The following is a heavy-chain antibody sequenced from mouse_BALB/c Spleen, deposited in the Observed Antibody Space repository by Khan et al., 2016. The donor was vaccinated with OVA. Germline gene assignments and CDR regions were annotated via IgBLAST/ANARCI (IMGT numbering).Heavy chain of an antibody. D-gene: IGHD2-3*01. V-gene: IGHV5-17*02. J-gene: IGHJ2*01. CDR2: ISSGSSTI. Sequence: EVELVESGGGLMQTGGSRKLSCAASGFTFSGFGMHWVRQAPEKGLEWVAYISSGSSTIYYADTVKGRFTISRDNPKNTLFLQMTSLRSEDTAMYYCARTGYYYFDYWGQGTTLTVSS. CDR3: ARTGYYYFDY. CDR1: GFTFSGFG.